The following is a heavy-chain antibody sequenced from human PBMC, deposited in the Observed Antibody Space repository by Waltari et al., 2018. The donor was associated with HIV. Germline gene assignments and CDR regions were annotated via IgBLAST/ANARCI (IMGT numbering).Heavy chain of an antibody. Sequence: EVQLVESGGGLVKPGGSLSLYSTASGLTFSTDPMNWVRQAPGKGLEWVSSISRGTSYIYYADSVTGRFTVSRDNAKNSLFLQMNSLRADDTAVYYCARQQLGSGALDLWGQGTLVTVSS. CDR1: GLTFSTDP. J-gene: IGHJ4*02. V-gene: IGHV3-21*02. CDR3: ARQQLGSGALDL. CDR2: ISRGTSYI. D-gene: IGHD3-10*02.